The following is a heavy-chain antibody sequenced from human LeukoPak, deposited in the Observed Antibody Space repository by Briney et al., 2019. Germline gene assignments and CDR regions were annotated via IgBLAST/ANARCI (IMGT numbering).Heavy chain of an antibody. D-gene: IGHD1-26*01. Sequence: PGGSLRLSCAASGFTFSSYAMSWVRQAPGKGLEWVSSFSGSGGSTYYADTVKGQFTISRDNSKNTLYLQMNSLRAEDTAVYYCGRDLGGRSGYWGQGTLVTVSS. V-gene: IGHV3-23*01. CDR1: GFTFSSYA. CDR2: FSGSGGST. J-gene: IGHJ4*02. CDR3: GRDLGGRSGY.